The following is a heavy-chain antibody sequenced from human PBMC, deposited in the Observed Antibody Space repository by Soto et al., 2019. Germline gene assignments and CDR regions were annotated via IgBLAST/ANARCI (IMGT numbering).Heavy chain of an antibody. Sequence: GGSLRLSCAASGFTFSSYAMHWVRQAPGKGLEYVSAISSNGGSTYYANSVKGRFTISRDNSKNTLYLQMNSLRAEDTAVYYCAKADILTGYPPFDYWGQGTLVTVSS. D-gene: IGHD3-9*01. CDR1: GFTFSSYA. CDR3: AKADILTGYPPFDY. CDR2: ISSNGGST. J-gene: IGHJ4*02. V-gene: IGHV3-64*01.